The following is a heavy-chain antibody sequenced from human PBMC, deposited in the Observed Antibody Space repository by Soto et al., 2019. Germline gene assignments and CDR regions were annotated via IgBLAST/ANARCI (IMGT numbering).Heavy chain of an antibody. D-gene: IGHD5-18*01. CDR2: FHYGGSS. V-gene: IGHV4-59*08. CDR1: GGSINSYY. Sequence: WGTLSLTCTVSGGSINSYYCRWFRQPPGQGLERIGHFHYGGSSDYNPSLRSRVAMSVDTSKNHFSLKVSAVTAGDSALYYCARQGLGAIHGLVDVWGQGTPVT. CDR3: ARQGLGAIHGLVDV. J-gene: IGHJ6*02.